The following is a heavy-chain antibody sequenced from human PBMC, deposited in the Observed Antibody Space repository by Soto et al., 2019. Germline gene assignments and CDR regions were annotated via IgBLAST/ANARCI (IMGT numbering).Heavy chain of an antibody. Sequence: QVHLQESGPGLVKPSGTLSLTCAVSGGSITTNWWSWVRQPPGKGLEWIGEIYHSGTTNYNPSLRGRVTISVDNSNNQFSLNLNSLTAADSAIYYWARHIAVHRTRGFDYWGQGNLVTVSS. V-gene: IGHV4-4*02. D-gene: IGHD6-19*01. CDR1: GGSITTNW. CDR2: IYHSGTT. J-gene: IGHJ4*02. CDR3: ARHIAVHRTRGFDY.